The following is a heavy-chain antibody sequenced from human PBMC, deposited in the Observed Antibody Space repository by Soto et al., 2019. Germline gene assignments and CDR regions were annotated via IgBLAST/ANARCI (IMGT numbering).Heavy chain of an antibody. D-gene: IGHD5-12*01. V-gene: IGHV4-4*07. Sequence: SETLSLTCPVSGGSISSYYWSWIRHPAGKGRELIGRIYTSGSTNYNPSLKSRVTMSVDTSKNQFSLKLSSVTAADTAVYYCGRASDGYIQSYYYYCMDVWGRGATVTVSS. CDR1: GGSISSYY. CDR3: GRASDGYIQSYYYYCMDV. CDR2: IYTSGST. J-gene: IGHJ6*02.